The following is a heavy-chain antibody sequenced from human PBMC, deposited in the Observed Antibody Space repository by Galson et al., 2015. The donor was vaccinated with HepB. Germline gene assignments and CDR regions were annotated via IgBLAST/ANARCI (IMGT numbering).Heavy chain of an antibody. CDR2: IKPDGSSA. D-gene: IGHD4-11*01. J-gene: IGHJ4*02. CDR3: ARGGLPWAFDS. V-gene: IGHV3-74*01. CDR1: GFIFSNYW. Sequence: SLRLSCATSGFIFSNYWMHWVRQIPGKGLVWVSQIKPDGSSAYYADSVKGRLTISRDNAKNTLYLQMDSLRVEDTTLYYCARGGLPWAFDSWGQGTLVPVSS.